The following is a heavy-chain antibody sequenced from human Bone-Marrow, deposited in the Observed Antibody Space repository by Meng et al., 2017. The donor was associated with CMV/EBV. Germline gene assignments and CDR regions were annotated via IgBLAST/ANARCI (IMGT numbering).Heavy chain of an antibody. CDR2: IWFDGSIK. CDR1: GFTFNTYI. CDR3: AREGGVAGCSSPDY. Sequence: GGSLRLSCAASGFTFNTYIMHWVRQAPGKGLEWVALIWFDGSIKYYADSVKGRFTISRDNSKNTLYLQMDSLRPEDTAMYYCAREGGVAGCSSPDYWGQGALVTVSS. V-gene: IGHV3-30-3*01. J-gene: IGHJ4*02. D-gene: IGHD2-15*01.